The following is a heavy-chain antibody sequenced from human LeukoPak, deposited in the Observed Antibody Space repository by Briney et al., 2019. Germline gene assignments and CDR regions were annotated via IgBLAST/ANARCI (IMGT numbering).Heavy chain of an antibody. CDR3: ARGHPPTLYYYDSSGYYY. CDR2: IYYSGST. Sequence: PSETLSLTCTVSGGSISSSSYYWGWIRQPPGKGLEWIGSIYYSGSTYYNPSLKSRVTISVDTSKNQFSLKLSSVTAADTAVYYCARGHPPTLYYYDSSGYYYWGQGTLVTVSS. D-gene: IGHD3-22*01. J-gene: IGHJ4*02. CDR1: GGSISSSSYY. V-gene: IGHV4-39*07.